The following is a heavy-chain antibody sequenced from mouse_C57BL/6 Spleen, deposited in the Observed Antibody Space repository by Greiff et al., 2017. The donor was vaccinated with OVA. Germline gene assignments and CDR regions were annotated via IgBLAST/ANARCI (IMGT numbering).Heavy chain of an antibody. J-gene: IGHJ2*01. V-gene: IGHV3-6*01. D-gene: IGHD3-2*02. CDR2: ISYDGSN. CDR1: GYSITSGYY. Sequence: EVQLQESGPGLVKPSQSLSLTCSVTGYSITSGYYWNWIRQFPGNKLEWMGYISYDGSNNYNPSLKNRISITRDTSKNQFFLKLNSVTTEDTATYYCARGSSGPIDYWGQGTTLTVSS. CDR3: ARGSSGPIDY.